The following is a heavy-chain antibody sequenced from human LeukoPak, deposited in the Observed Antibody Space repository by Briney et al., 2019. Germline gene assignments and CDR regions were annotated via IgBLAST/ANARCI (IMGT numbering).Heavy chain of an antibody. CDR2: IYYSGST. D-gene: IGHD3-10*01. V-gene: IGHV4-39*01. CDR1: DDSIRSSAYY. Sequence: SETLSLTCAVSDDSIRSSAYYWGWIRQPPGKGLEWIGSIYYSGSTYYNPSLKSRVTISIDTSKNQFSLKLSSVTAADTAVYYCASEPYGSGSFLGAFDIWGQGTMVTVSS. CDR3: ASEPYGSGSFLGAFDI. J-gene: IGHJ3*02.